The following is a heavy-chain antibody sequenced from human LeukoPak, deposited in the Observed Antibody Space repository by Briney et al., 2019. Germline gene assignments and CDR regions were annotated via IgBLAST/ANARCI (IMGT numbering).Heavy chain of an antibody. CDR2: ISAYNGNT. CDR3: ARDITIFGVVRVVRAFDI. V-gene: IGHV1-18*01. J-gene: IGHJ3*02. D-gene: IGHD3-3*01. Sequence: ASVKVSCKASGYTFTSYGISWVRQAPGQGLEWMGWISAYNGNTNYAQKLQGRVTMTTDTSTSTAYMELRSLRSEDTAVYYCARDITIFGVVRVVRAFDIWGQGTIVTVSS. CDR1: GYTFTSYG.